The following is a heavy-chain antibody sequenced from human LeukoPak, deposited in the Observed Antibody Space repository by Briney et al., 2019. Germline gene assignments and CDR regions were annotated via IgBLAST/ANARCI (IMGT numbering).Heavy chain of an antibody. Sequence: LGASVKVSCKASGYTFTGYYMHWVRQAPGQGLEWMGWINPNSGGTNYAQKFQGRVTMTRDTSISTAYMELSRLRSDDTAVYYCARDSGTAMVTKWFDPWGQGTLVTVSS. CDR2: INPNSGGT. V-gene: IGHV1-2*03. CDR1: GYTFTGYY. D-gene: IGHD5-18*01. J-gene: IGHJ5*02. CDR3: ARDSGTAMVTKWFDP.